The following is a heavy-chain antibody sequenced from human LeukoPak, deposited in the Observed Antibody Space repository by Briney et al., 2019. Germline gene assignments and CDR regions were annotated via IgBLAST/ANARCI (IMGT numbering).Heavy chain of an antibody. CDR2: VTSTGRST. Sequence: NPGGSLRLSCAVSGFSLSDYYMNWVRQAPGKGLEWISYVTSTGRSTNYADSVKGRFTICRDCAKNSVSLQLASLPAEDTCVYYCASGRRGSYYTFQVWGQGTLVSVSS. D-gene: IGHD3-16*01. CDR3: ASGRRGSYYTFQV. J-gene: IGHJ4*02. CDR1: GFSLSDYY. V-gene: IGHV3-11*04.